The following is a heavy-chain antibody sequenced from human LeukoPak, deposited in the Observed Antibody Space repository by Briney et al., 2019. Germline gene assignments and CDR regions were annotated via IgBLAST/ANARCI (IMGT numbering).Heavy chain of an antibody. CDR2: ISSSSSYI. V-gene: IGHV3-21*01. D-gene: IGHD3-10*02. CDR1: GFTFSSYS. Sequence: GGSLRLSCAASGFTFSSYSMKWVRQAPGKGLEWVSFISSSSSYIYYADSVKGQFTISRDNAKNSLYLQMNSLRAEDTAVYYCARGTMFPYYFDYWGQGTLVTVSS. J-gene: IGHJ4*02. CDR3: ARGTMFPYYFDY.